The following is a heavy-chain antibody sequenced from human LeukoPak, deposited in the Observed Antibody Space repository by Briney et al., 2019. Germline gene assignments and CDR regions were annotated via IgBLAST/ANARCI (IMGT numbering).Heavy chain of an antibody. CDR3: ARHNYDGSYYFDS. Sequence: SETLSLTCTVSGGYLTGTYYYWGWVRQPPGKGLEWIGSISYSGAGYYNPFLKSRVTISVDTSKNLFYLKLSSVTAADTAVHYCARHNYDGSYYFDSWGPGTLVTVSS. J-gene: IGHJ4*02. CDR1: GGYLTGTYYY. D-gene: IGHD3-22*01. V-gene: IGHV4-39*01. CDR2: ISYSGAG.